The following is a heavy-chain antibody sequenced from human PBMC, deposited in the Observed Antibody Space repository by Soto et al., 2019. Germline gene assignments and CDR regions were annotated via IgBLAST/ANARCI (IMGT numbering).Heavy chain of an antibody. Sequence: SETLSLTCTVSGGPISSHYWSWVRQPPGKGLEWIGYLYYTGSTNYNASLKSQVTMSLDTSKNQFSLMLTSVTAADTAMYYCARVGATVTSQALGFDHWGQGILVTVSS. CDR2: LYYTGST. J-gene: IGHJ4*02. D-gene: IGHD4-17*01. CDR3: ARVGATVTSQALGFDH. CDR1: GGPISSHY. V-gene: IGHV4-59*11.